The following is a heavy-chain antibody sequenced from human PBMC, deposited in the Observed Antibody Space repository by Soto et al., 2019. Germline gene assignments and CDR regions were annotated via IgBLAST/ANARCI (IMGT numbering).Heavy chain of an antibody. J-gene: IGHJ4*02. CDR2: IYYSGST. CDR1: GGSISSSSYY. CDR3: ARRRRYYYDSSGYEKDY. Sequence: SETLSLTCTVSGGSISSSSYYWGWIRQPPGKGLEWIGSIYYSGSTYYNPSLKSRVTISVDTSKNQFSLKLSSVTAADTAVYYCARRRRYYYDSSGYEKDYWGQGTLVTVSS. V-gene: IGHV4-39*01. D-gene: IGHD3-22*01.